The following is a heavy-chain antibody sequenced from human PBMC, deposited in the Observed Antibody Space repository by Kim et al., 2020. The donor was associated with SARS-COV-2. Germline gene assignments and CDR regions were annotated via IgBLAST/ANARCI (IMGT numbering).Heavy chain of an antibody. CDR2: IYYSGST. J-gene: IGHJ4*02. CDR1: GGSISSGGYY. D-gene: IGHD2-15*01. Sequence: SETLSLTCTVSGGSISSGGYYWSWIRQHPGKGLEWIGYIYYSGSTYYNPSLKSRVTISVDTSKNQFSLKLSSVTAADTAVYYCARGRGYCSGGSCSIDYWGQGTLVTVSS. CDR3: ARGRGYCSGGSCSIDY. V-gene: IGHV4-31*03.